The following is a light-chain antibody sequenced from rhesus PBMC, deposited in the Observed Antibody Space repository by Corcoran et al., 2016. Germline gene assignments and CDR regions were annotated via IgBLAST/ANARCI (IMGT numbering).Light chain of an antibody. V-gene: IGKV1-22*01. Sequence: DIQMTQSPSSLSASVGDTVTITCRASQDISSWLAWYQQQPGKAPNLLIYGASSLQSGVPSRFSGSGSGTDFTLTISNLQSEDFVSYYCQQYNSRPFSFGGGTKVELK. CDR3: QQYNSRPFS. CDR2: GAS. J-gene: IGKJ4*01. CDR1: QDISSW.